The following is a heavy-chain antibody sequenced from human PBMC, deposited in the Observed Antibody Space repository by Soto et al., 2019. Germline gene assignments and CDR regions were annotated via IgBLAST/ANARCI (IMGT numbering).Heavy chain of an antibody. Sequence: QGQLVKSGAEGKKPGASGRFSCKASGYTFTGNYMTGGRQPPGQGLEWMGWINPNSGGTNYAQKFQGWVTMTRDTSISTAYMELSRLRSDDTAVYYCARGGDLYCSGGSCYSWFDPWGQGTLVTVSS. CDR2: INPNSGGT. J-gene: IGHJ5*02. D-gene: IGHD2-15*01. V-gene: IGHV1-2*04. CDR1: GYTFTGNY. CDR3: ARGGDLYCSGGSCYSWFDP.